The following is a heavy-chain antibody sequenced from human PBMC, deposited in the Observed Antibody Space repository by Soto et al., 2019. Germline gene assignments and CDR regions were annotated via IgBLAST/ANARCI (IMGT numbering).Heavy chain of an antibody. J-gene: IGHJ4*02. D-gene: IGHD2-21*02. CDR2: ISGSAIAT. CDR3: ARDPAYCGGDCYFAY. Sequence: PGGSLRLSCAASGFTFSDYAISWVRQAPGKGLEWVSAISGSAIATYYADSVKGRFTISRDNSKNTLYLQMNSLRAEDTAVYYCARDPAYCGGDCYFAYWGQGTLVTVSS. V-gene: IGHV3-23*01. CDR1: GFTFSDYA.